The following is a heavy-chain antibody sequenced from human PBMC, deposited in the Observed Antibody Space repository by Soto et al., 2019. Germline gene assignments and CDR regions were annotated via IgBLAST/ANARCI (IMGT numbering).Heavy chain of an antibody. V-gene: IGHV3-23*01. Sequence: GGSLRLSCAASGFTFSSYAMSWVRQAPGKGLEWVSAISGSGGSTYYADSVKGRFTISRDNSKNTLYLQMNSLRAEDTAVYYCAKSSLGYCSSTSCPREAFDIWGQGTMVTVSS. CDR2: ISGSGGST. CDR3: AKSSLGYCSSTSCPREAFDI. D-gene: IGHD2-2*01. CDR1: GFTFSSYA. J-gene: IGHJ3*02.